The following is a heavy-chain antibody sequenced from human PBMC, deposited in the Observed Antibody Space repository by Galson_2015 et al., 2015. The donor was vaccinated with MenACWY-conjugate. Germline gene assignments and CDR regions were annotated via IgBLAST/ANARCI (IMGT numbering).Heavy chain of an antibody. J-gene: IGHJ4*02. V-gene: IGHV4-59*08. CDR2: IRDTGSL. CDR3: ARIPTWGSSFGYFDY. D-gene: IGHD7-27*01. CDR1: GGSISSHY. Sequence: ETLSLAWTVSGGSISSHYWRWFRQPPGEGLEWIAYIRDTGSLKGNPSLKSRVTMSADKSNNQFPLRLISVTAADTAGYYCARIPTWGSSFGYFDYWGQGSLVAVSS.